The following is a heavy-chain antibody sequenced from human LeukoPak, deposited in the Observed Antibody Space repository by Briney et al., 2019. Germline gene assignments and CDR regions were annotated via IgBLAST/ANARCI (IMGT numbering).Heavy chain of an antibody. Sequence: SQTLSLTCAISGDVVSNHIATWNWVRQSPSRGLEWLGRTYYRSMWYNEYAVSVRSRISITADTSRNQFSLRLDSVTPEDSAVYFCARFYDTSGYLYFDYWGQGSLVTVSS. CDR3: ARFYDTSGYLYFDY. J-gene: IGHJ4*02. CDR1: GDVVSNHIAT. D-gene: IGHD3-22*01. V-gene: IGHV6-1*01. CDR2: TYYRSMWYN.